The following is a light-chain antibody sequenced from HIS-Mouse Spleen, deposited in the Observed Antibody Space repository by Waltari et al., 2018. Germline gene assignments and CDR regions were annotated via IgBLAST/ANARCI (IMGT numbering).Light chain of an antibody. CDR1: SSDVGGYNY. V-gene: IGLV2-8*01. Sequence: QSALTQPPSASGSPGQSVTISCTGTSSDVGGYNYVSWYQQHPGKAPKLMIYEVSKRASGGPDRLSGSKSGNTASLPVSGLQAEDEADYYCSSYAGSNNLVFGGGTKLTVL. CDR2: EVS. J-gene: IGLJ2*01. CDR3: SSYAGSNNLV.